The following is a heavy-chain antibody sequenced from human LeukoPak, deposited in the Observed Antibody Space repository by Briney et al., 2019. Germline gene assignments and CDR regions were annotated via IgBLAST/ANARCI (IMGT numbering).Heavy chain of an antibody. V-gene: IGHV3-21*01. J-gene: IGHJ4*02. CDR2: ISSSSSYI. Sequence: GSLRLSCAASGFTFSSYSMNWVRQAPGKGLEWVSSISSSSSYIYYADSVKGRFTISRDNAKNSLYLQMNSLRAEDTAVYYCARESFVVVTAQNDYWGQGTLVTVSP. CDR3: ARESFVVVTAQNDY. D-gene: IGHD2-21*02. CDR1: GFTFSSYS.